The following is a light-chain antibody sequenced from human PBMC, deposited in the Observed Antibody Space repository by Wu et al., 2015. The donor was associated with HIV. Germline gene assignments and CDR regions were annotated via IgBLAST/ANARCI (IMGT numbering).Light chain of an antibody. J-gene: IGKJ5*01. V-gene: IGKV3-11*01. CDR3: QQHYKWPLT. Sequence: ETVLTQSPGTLSLSPGERATLSCRANQSVSGTIAWYQQKPGQAPRLLLFDASNRATGISDRFSGGGFVTDFTLTIRSLEPEDSAVYYCQQHYKWPLTFGQGTRLEIK. CDR1: QSVSGT. CDR2: DAS.